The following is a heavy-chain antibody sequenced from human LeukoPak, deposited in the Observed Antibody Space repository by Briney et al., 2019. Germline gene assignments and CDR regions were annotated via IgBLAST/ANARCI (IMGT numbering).Heavy chain of an antibody. D-gene: IGHD6-13*01. Sequence: SQTLSLTCAVSGGSISSGGYSWSWIRQPPGKGLEWIGYIYHSGSTYYNPSLKSRVTISVDRSKNQFSLKLGSVTAADTAVYYCARDSGSKFDYWGQGTLVTVSS. CDR1: GGSISSGGYS. CDR2: IYHSGST. CDR3: ARDSGSKFDY. J-gene: IGHJ4*02. V-gene: IGHV4-30-2*01.